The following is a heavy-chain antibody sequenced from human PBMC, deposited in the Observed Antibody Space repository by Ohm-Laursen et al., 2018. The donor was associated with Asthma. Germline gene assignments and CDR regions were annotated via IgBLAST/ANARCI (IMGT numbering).Heavy chain of an antibody. CDR2: ISSDGSNK. CDR3: ARRSKICYDTSHCFFDY. D-gene: IGHD2-2*01. Sequence: GQTLSLTCAASGFTFSDYGMHWVRQAPGKGLEWVAIISSDGSNKFHAESVKGRITPSRDNSKNTLYLEMNSLRAEDTAVYYCARRSKICYDTSHCFFDYWGQGTLVTVSS. J-gene: IGHJ4*02. V-gene: IGHV3-30*03. CDR1: GFTFSDYG.